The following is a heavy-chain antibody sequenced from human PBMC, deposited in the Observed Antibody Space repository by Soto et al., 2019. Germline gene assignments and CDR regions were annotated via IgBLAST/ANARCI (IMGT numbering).Heavy chain of an antibody. Sequence: GGSLRLSCAASGFTFASFWMHWVRQTPERGLVWIACISPDGRDIRYADFVKGRFTISRDNAEDTLYVQMNSLRADDTAVYYCGRDNVDLTPIEDWDQGTRVTVSS. CDR1: GFTFASFW. D-gene: IGHD3-9*01. CDR2: ISPDGRDI. J-gene: IGHJ4*02. V-gene: IGHV3-74*01. CDR3: GRDNVDLTPIED.